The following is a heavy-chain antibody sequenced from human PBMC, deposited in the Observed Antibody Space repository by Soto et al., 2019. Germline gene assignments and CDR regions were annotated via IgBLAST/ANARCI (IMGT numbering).Heavy chain of an antibody. CDR2: ISWNSGSI. Sequence: GGSLRLSCAASGFTFDDYAMHWVRQAPGKGLEWVSGISWNSGSIGYADSVKGRFTISRDNAKNSLYLQMNSLRAEDTALYYCARVSMCYREVVTTAMDIWGQGTMVTVSS. CDR1: GFTFDDYA. CDR3: ARVSMCYREVVTTAMDI. J-gene: IGHJ6*02. V-gene: IGHV3-9*01. D-gene: IGHD3-16*02.